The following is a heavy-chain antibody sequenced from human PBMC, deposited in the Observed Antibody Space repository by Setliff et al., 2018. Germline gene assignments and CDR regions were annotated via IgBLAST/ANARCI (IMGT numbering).Heavy chain of an antibody. CDR2: VTIYNGNT. D-gene: IGHD1-26*01. CDR3: ARSGGRHGHNCLDY. J-gene: IGHJ4*02. V-gene: IGHV1-18*01. Sequence: ASVKVSCKASGYTFNNYGVAWVRQAPGQGLDWMGWVTIYNGNTKYAQNLQGGLTLSTDRSTNTVHMELGSLTTDDTAVYYCARSGGRHGHNCLDYWGRGSLVTVSS. CDR1: GYTFNNYG.